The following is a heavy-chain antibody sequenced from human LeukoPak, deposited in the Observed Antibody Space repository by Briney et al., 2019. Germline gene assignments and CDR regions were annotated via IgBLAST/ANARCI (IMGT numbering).Heavy chain of an antibody. CDR2: IIPIFGTA. CDR3: ARPDPSMVRGGQSYYYYGMDV. J-gene: IGHJ6*04. D-gene: IGHD3-10*01. CDR1: GGTFIIYA. V-gene: IGHV1-69*01. Sequence: ASVPVSFQASGGTFIIYAISWVRQAPGQGRDWMGRIIPIFGTANYAQKFQGRVTITADESTSTAYMELSSLRSEDTAVYYCARPDPSMVRGGQSYYYYGMDVWGKGTTVTVSS.